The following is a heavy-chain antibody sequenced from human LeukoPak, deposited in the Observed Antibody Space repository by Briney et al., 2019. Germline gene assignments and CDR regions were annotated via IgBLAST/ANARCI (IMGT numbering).Heavy chain of an antibody. CDR1: GGSISSYY. J-gene: IGHJ6*02. V-gene: IGHV4-4*07. CDR2: IYTSGST. D-gene: IGHD4-17*01. CDR3: ARDNYGDRPYYYYYGIDV. Sequence: SETLSLTCTVSGGSISSYYWSWIRQPAGKGLEWIGRIYTSGSTNYNPSLKSRVTISVDTSKNQFSLKLNSVTAADTAVYYCARDNYGDRPYYYYYGIDVWGQGTTVTAAS.